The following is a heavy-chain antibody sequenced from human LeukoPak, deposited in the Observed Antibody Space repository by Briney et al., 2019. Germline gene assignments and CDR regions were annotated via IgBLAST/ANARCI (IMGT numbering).Heavy chain of an antibody. Sequence: SETLSLTCTVSGGSISSGDYYWSWIRQPPGKGLEWIGYIYYSGSTYYNPSLKSRVTISVDTSKNQFSLKLSSVTAADTAVYYWARSLYDSSGYYNWYFDLWGRGTLVTVSS. CDR1: GGSISSGDYY. V-gene: IGHV4-30-4*01. CDR3: ARSLYDSSGYYNWYFDL. CDR2: IYYSGST. J-gene: IGHJ2*01. D-gene: IGHD3-22*01.